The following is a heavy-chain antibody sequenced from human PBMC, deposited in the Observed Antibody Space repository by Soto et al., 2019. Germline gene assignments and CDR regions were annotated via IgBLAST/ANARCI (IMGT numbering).Heavy chain of an antibody. CDR3: ARFYGDYMYYFDY. V-gene: IGHV4-31*03. D-gene: IGHD4-17*01. Sequence: QVQLQESGPGLVKPSQTLSLTCTVSGGSISSGGYYWSWIRQHPGKGLEWIGYVYYSGSTYYNPSLKSRLTISVDTSKNQFSLKLSSVTAADTAVYYCARFYGDYMYYFDYWGQGTLVTVSS. CDR1: GGSISSGGYY. CDR2: VYYSGST. J-gene: IGHJ4*02.